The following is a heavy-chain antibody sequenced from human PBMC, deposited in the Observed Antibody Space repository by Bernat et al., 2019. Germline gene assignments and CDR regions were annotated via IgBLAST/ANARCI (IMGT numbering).Heavy chain of an antibody. CDR3: ARDKDGGYAFDY. V-gene: IGHV3-64*01. CDR2: LLGNGAHP. D-gene: IGHD5-12*01. CDR1: GFTFSTYA. Sequence: EVELVEYGGGLVQPGGSLRLSCTASGFTFSTYAMHWVRQTPGKGLEYVSSLLGNGAHPQYANSVKGRFTISRDNSKNTLYLQMGSLRPEDTAMYYCARDKDGGYAFDYWGQGTLVTVSS. J-gene: IGHJ4*02.